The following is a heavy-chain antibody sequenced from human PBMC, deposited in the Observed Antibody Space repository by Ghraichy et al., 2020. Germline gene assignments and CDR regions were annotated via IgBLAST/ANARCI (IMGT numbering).Heavy chain of an antibody. CDR3: AKRIIHGSGSYPDY. CDR1: GFIFSSYA. Sequence: GGSLRLSCAASGFIFSSYAMSWVRQAPGKGLEWVSAISSSGGSTYYGDSVKGRFTISRDNSKTTLYLQMNSLRAEDTAVYYCAKRIIHGSGSYPDYWGQGALVTVSS. J-gene: IGHJ4*02. CDR2: ISSSGGST. V-gene: IGHV3-23*01. D-gene: IGHD3-10*01.